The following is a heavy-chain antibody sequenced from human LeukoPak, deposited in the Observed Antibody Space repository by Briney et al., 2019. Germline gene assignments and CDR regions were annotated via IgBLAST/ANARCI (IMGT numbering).Heavy chain of an antibody. Sequence: PSETLSLTCTLSGASMSSYYWTWIRQPPGKGLEWIGYIYSSGSTNSNPSLKSRVTISVDTSKKQSSLNLSSGNAAETAVYYCARGGEAGLADWGQGSLVTVSS. V-gene: IGHV4-59*01. CDR1: GASMSSYY. D-gene: IGHD4-17*01. CDR2: IYSSGST. CDR3: ARGGEAGLAD. J-gene: IGHJ4*02.